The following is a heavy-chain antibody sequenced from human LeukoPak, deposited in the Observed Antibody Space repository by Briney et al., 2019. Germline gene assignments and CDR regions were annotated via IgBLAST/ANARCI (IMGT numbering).Heavy chain of an antibody. Sequence: PSETLSLTCAVYGGSFSGYYWSWIRQPPGKGLEWIGYIYYSGSTNYNPSLKSRVTISVDMSKNQFSLKLSSVTAADTAVYYCARESWDTATYAFDIWGQGTMVTVSS. J-gene: IGHJ3*02. V-gene: IGHV4-59*01. D-gene: IGHD5-18*01. CDR1: GGSFSGYY. CDR2: IYYSGST. CDR3: ARESWDTATYAFDI.